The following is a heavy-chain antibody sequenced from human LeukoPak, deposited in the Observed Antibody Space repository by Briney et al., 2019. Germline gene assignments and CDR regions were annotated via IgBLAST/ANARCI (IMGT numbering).Heavy chain of an antibody. D-gene: IGHD6-6*01. CDR2: VTPSTSAR. J-gene: IGHJ4*02. CDR1: GFTFSSYS. V-gene: IGHV3-48*04. CDR3: ARDQGPYSSSDFDY. Sequence: PGGSLRLSCAASGFTFSSYSMNWVRQAPGKGLEWVSYVTPSTSARYYADSVKGRFTISRDNAKNSLYLQMNSLRAEDTAVYYCARDQGPYSSSDFDYWGQGTLVTVSS.